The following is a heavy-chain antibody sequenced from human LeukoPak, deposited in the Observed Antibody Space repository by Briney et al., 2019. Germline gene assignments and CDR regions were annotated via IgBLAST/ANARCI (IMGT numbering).Heavy chain of an antibody. V-gene: IGHV1-69*05. J-gene: IGHJ6*03. CDR3: ARAQDRGYCSGGSCYAPHFNYYYYYMDV. CDR1: GGTFSSYA. D-gene: IGHD2-15*01. CDR2: IIPIFGTA. Sequence: AAVKVSRKASGGTFSSYAISWVRQAPGQGLEWMGGIIPIFGTANYAQKFQGRVTITTDESTSTAYMELSSLRSEDTAVYYCARAQDRGYCSGGSCYAPHFNYYYYYMDVWGKGTTVTVSS.